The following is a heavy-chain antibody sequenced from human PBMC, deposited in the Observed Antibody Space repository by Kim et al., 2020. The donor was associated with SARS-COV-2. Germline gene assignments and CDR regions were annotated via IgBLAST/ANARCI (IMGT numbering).Heavy chain of an antibody. CDR3: VRDSYSFYAGAGTYYYHGMDV. CDR2: ITPDGRST. V-gene: IGHV3-74*01. J-gene: IGHJ6*02. CDR1: GFTFISYW. Sequence: GGSLRLSCAASGFTFISYWMHWVRQTPEKGLMWVSRITPDGRSTSNADSVKGRFTISRDNAKNTLYLQMNSLRAEDTAVYYCVRDSYSFYAGAGTYYYHGMDVWGQGTTVTVSS. D-gene: IGHD2-21*01.